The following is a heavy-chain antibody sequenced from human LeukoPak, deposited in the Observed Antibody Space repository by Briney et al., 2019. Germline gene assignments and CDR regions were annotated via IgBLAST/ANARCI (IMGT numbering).Heavy chain of an antibody. V-gene: IGHV5-51*01. J-gene: IGHJ4*02. CDR2: IYPGDSDT. CDR3: ARHFIDLYDSSGYPDY. Sequence: GESLKISCKGSGYSFTSYWIGWVRQMPGKGLEWMGIIYPGDSDTRYSPSFQGQVTISADKSISTAYLQWSSLKASDTAVYYCARHFIDLYDSSGYPDYWGQGTLVTVSS. D-gene: IGHD3-22*01. CDR1: GYSFTSYW.